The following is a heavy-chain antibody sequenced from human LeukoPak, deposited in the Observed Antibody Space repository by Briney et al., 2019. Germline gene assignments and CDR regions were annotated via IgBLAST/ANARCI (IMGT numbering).Heavy chain of an antibody. D-gene: IGHD3-10*01. Sequence: SSETLSLTCTVSGGSISSGSYYWSWIRQPAGQGLEYIGRMYTSGSTNYNPSLKSRVTISVDTSKNQFSLKLSSVTAADTAVYYCARIDGFQSIMVRGVIIGESYWYFDLWGRGTLVTVSS. J-gene: IGHJ2*01. CDR3: ARIDGFQSIMVRGVIIGESYWYFDL. CDR2: MYTSGST. CDR1: GGSISSGSYY. V-gene: IGHV4-61*02.